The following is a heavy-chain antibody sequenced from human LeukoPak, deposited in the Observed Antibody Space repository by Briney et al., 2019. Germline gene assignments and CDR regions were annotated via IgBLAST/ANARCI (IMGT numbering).Heavy chain of an antibody. CDR3: ARGPRNDP. V-gene: IGHV1-8*02. J-gene: IGHJ5*02. D-gene: IGHD1-14*01. CDR1: GYPFTTYE. CDR2: VHPDTGYA. Sequence: RASVKVSCKTSGYPFTTYEINWLRQAAGQGLGWMGWVHPDTGYADYAQKFQGRVTMTSDTSISTAYMELSSLRSDDTAVYFCARGPRNDPWGQGTLVTVSS.